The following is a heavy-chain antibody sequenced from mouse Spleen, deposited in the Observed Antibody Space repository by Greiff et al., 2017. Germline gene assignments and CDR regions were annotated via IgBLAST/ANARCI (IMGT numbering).Heavy chain of an antibody. CDR3: ARLTGRVDWYFDV. V-gene: IGHV1-82*01. Sequence: QVQLQQSGPELVKPGASVKISCKASGYAFSSSWMNWVKQRPGKGLEWIGRIYPGDGDTNYNGKFKGKATLTADKSSSTAYMQLSSLTSEDSAVYFCARLTGRVDWYFDVWGAGTTVTVSS. J-gene: IGHJ1*01. D-gene: IGHD4-1*01. CDR2: IYPGDGDT. CDR1: GYAFSSSW.